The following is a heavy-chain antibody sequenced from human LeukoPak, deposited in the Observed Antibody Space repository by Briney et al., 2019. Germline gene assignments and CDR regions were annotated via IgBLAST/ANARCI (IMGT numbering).Heavy chain of an antibody. CDR1: GFTFLNYW. V-gene: IGHV3-7*01. CDR2: IKKDGSEK. J-gene: IGHJ4*02. Sequence: PGGSLRLSCAASGFTFLNYWMSWVRQAPGKGLEWVANIKKDGSEKYYVDSVKGRFTISRDNAKDSLYLQMNSLRAEDTAVYYCAREGSYYDFWSGYQISPYFDYWGQGTLVTVSS. D-gene: IGHD3-3*01. CDR3: AREGSYYDFWSGYQISPYFDY.